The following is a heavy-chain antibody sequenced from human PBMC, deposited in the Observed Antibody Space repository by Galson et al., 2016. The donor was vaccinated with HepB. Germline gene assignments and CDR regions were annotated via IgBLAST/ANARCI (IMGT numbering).Heavy chain of an antibody. J-gene: IGHJ3*01. Sequence: SVKVSCKASGYAFTSYDINWVRQATGQGPEWLGWMNPTSGNTGYAKKFQGRVALTRNTAVSTAYMELSSLRSDDTAVYYCARNRERTGTFETWGQGTKVIVSS. V-gene: IGHV1-8*01. CDR2: MNPTSGNT. D-gene: IGHD5-24*01. CDR3: ARNRERTGTFET. CDR1: GYAFTSYD.